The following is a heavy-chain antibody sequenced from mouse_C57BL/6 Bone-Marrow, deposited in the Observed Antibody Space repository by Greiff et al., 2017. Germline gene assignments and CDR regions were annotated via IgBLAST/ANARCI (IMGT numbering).Heavy chain of an antibody. CDR2: INPSSGYT. CDR1: GYTFTSYT. J-gene: IGHJ2*01. Sequence: QVQLKESGAELARPGASVKMSCKASGYTFTSYTMHWVKQRPGQGLEWIGYINPSSGYTKYNQKFKDKATLTADKSSSTAYMQLSSLTSEDSAVYYCARGGPKGVFDYWRQGATLTVSS. CDR3: ARGGPKGVFDY. V-gene: IGHV1-4*01.